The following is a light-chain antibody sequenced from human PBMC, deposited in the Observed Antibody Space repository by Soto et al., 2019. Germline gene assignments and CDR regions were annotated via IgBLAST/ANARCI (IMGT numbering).Light chain of an antibody. J-gene: IGKJ4*01. V-gene: IGKV3-20*01. CDR3: QQYGSVPLT. CDR2: GAS. CDR1: QSVSTSY. Sequence: EIVLTQSPGTLSLSPGERATLSCRASQSVSTSYLAWYQQKPGQAPRLLIYGASSRATGIPDRFSGSGSGADFTLTISGLEPEDFAEYYGQQYGSVPLTFGGGTKVEIK.